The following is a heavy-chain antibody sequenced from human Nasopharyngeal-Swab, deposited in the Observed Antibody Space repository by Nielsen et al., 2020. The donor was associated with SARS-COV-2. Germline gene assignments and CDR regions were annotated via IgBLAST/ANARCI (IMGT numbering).Heavy chain of an antibody. J-gene: IGHJ6*02. CDR3: ARMKMATTHLYYYGMDV. CDR2: IYYSGST. V-gene: IGHV4-31*03. CDR1: GGSISSGGYY. Sequence: SETLSLTCTVSGGSISSGGYYWSWIRQHPGKGLEWIGYIYYSGSTYYNPSLKSRVTISVDTSKNQFSLKLSSVTAADTAVYYCARMKMATTHLYYYGMDVWGQGTTVTVSS. D-gene: IGHD5-24*01.